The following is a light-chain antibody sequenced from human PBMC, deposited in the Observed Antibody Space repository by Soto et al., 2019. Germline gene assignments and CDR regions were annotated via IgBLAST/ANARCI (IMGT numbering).Light chain of an antibody. CDR3: QQYTNTNNPWM. J-gene: IGKJ1*01. CDR2: KAS. CDR1: QTISSW. Sequence: DIQMTQSPSTLSGSVGDRVTITCRAIQTISSWLAWYQQKPGKAPKLLIYKASTLKSGVPSRFSGSGSGTEFTLIISGLQPDDSATYYCQQYTNTNNPWMFGQGTKVDIK. V-gene: IGKV1-5*03.